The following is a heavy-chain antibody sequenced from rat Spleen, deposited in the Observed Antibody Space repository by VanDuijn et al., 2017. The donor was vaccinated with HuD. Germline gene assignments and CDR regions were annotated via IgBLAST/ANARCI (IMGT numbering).Heavy chain of an antibody. CDR1: GFSLTSHS. CDR2: IWSGGDT. D-gene: IGHD1-4*01. V-gene: IGHV2-15*01. CDR3: ARDENGYINHWFAY. Sequence: QVQLKESGPGLVQPSQTLSLTCTVSGFSLTSHSVSWVRQPPGKGLEWMGAIWSGGDTDYNSTLKSRLSISRDNSKSQVFLKMNSLQTEDTATYYCARDENGYINHWFAYWGQGTLVTVSS. J-gene: IGHJ3*01.